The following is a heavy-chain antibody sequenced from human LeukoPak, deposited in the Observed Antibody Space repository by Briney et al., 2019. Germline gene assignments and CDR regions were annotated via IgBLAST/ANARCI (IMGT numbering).Heavy chain of an antibody. V-gene: IGHV3-9*01. CDR1: GFTFDDYA. CDR3: AKGYYDSSGYVDY. J-gene: IGHJ4*02. CDR2: ISWNSGSI. Sequence: GGSLRLSCAASGFTFDDYAMHWVRQAPGKGLEWVSGISWNSGSIGYADSVKGRFTISRDNAKNSLYLQMNSLRAEDTALYYCAKGYYDSSGYVDYWGQGTLVTVSS. D-gene: IGHD3-22*01.